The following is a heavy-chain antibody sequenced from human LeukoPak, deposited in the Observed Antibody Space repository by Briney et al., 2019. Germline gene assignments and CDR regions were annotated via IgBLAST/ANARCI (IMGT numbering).Heavy chain of an antibody. J-gene: IGHJ4*02. CDR3: ARDGGTTVVTFDY. Sequence: PGGSLRLSCAASGFTFSSYSMNWVRQAPGKGLEWVSSISCSSSYIYYADSVKGRFTISRDNAKNSLYLQMNSLRAEDTAVYYCARDGGTTVVTFDYWGQGTLVTVSS. D-gene: IGHD4-23*01. CDR2: ISCSSSYI. V-gene: IGHV3-21*01. CDR1: GFTFSSYS.